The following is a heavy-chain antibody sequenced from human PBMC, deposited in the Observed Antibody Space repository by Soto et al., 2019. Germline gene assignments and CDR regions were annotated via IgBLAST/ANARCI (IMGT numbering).Heavy chain of an antibody. Sequence: PSETLSLTCSVSGASIQYGGFFWSWIRQSPGKGLEWIGHIHNSGSPYNNPSLRSRVSISADTSMNEFSLALTSVTAADTATYYCVSGSFPNWFDPWGQGTLVTVSS. CDR3: VSGSFPNWFDP. D-gene: IGHD3-10*01. CDR1: GASIQYGGFF. CDR2: IHNSGSP. V-gene: IGHV4-30-4*08. J-gene: IGHJ5*02.